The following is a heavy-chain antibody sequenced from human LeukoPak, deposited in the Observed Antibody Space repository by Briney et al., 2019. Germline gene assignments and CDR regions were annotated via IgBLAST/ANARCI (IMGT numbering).Heavy chain of an antibody. Sequence: PGGSLRLSCAASGFTFSSYAMSWVRQAPGKGLEWVSAVGGSGSGTYYADSVKGRFTISRDNSKNTQYLQMNSLRAEDTAVYYCAKAEVMIVVVITTPFDSWGQGTLVTVSS. D-gene: IGHD3-22*01. CDR1: GFTFSSYA. V-gene: IGHV3-23*01. CDR3: AKAEVMIVVVITTPFDS. J-gene: IGHJ4*02. CDR2: VGGSGSGT.